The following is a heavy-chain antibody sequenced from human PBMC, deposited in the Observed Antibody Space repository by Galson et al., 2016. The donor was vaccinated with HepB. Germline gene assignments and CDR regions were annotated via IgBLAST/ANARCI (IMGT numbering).Heavy chain of an antibody. D-gene: IGHD3-3*01. V-gene: IGHV4-61*01. CDR2: IFYSENT. CDR3: ARGGVVNSYWYFDL. CDR1: GGSVSSASYY. Sequence: SETLSPTCTVSGGSVSSASYYWTWIRQPPGKGLEWIGYIFYSENTNYNPSLKSRVTISLDTSTNQFSLRLNSATAADTAVYYCARGGVVNSYWYFDLWGRGTLVTVSS. J-gene: IGHJ2*01.